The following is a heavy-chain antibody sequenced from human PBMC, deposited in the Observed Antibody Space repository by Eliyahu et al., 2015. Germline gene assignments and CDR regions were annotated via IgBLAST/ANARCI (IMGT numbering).Heavy chain of an antibody. J-gene: IGHJ4*02. D-gene: IGHD5-12*01. CDR2: ITGSGGRT. V-gene: IGHV3-23*01. CDR1: GFXFSSYA. Sequence: EVQVLESGGGLVQPGGSLRLXCAAXGFXFSSYAMSWVRQAPGKGLEWVSTITGSGGRTYYADSVKGRFTISRDNSKNTLYLQMNSLRADDTAVYYCTKGSSAYDYNYFDSWGQGTLVTVSS. CDR3: TKGSSAYDYNYFDS.